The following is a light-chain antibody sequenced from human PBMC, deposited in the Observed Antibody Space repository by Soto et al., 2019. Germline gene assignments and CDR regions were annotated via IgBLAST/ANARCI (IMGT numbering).Light chain of an antibody. Sequence: DIQMTQSPSSLSVSVGDRVTISCRASQGISNYLAWYQQKPGKAPRLLIYAASSLQSGVSFRFTGSGSGTDFTLTISSLQPEDVATYYCQNYNWPPFTFGPGTKVDLK. J-gene: IGKJ3*01. V-gene: IGKV1-27*01. CDR2: AAS. CDR3: QNYNWPPFT. CDR1: QGISNY.